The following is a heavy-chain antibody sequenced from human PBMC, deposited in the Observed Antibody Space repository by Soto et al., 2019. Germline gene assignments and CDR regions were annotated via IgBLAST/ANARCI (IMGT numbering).Heavy chain of an antibody. J-gene: IGHJ4*02. Sequence: PWWSLRLSCFASVFPCTNYWMHWIRQAPGRGLEWISQINNDASTTNYAAAVKGRFTISRDNARNVLYLQMNWLTAEDTAVYYCVRDCCTDPFDKWGRGTLVTVSS. V-gene: IGHV3-74*01. CDR2: INNDASTT. CDR1: VFPCTNYW. D-gene: IGHD2-15*01. CDR3: VRDCCTDPFDK.